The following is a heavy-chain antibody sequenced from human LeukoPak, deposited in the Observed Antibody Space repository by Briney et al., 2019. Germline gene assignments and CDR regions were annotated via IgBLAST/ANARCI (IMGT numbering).Heavy chain of an antibody. D-gene: IGHD3-22*01. CDR1: GYSFTSYW. CDR2: IYPGDSDT. J-gene: IGHJ5*02. CDR3: AATRYYDSSGYYYGSXXXWFDP. Sequence: GESLKISCKGSGYSFTSYWIGWVRQVPGKGLEWMGIIYPGDSDTRYSPSFQGQVTISADKSISTAYLQWSSLKASDTAMYYCAATRYYDSSGYYYGSXXXWFDPWGQGXLVTVS. V-gene: IGHV5-51*01.